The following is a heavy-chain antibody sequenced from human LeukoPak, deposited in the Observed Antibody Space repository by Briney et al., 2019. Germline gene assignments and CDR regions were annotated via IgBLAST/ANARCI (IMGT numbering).Heavy chain of an antibody. Sequence: GESLKISCKGSGYSFTSYWIGWVRQMPGKGLEWMGIIYPGDSDTRYSPSFQGQVTISADKSISTAYLQWSSLKASDTATYYCARRRRYCSGGSCPLEVFDYWGQGTLVTVSS. J-gene: IGHJ4*02. D-gene: IGHD2-15*01. V-gene: IGHV5-51*01. CDR1: GYSFTSYW. CDR3: ARRRRYCSGGSCPLEVFDY. CDR2: IYPGDSDT.